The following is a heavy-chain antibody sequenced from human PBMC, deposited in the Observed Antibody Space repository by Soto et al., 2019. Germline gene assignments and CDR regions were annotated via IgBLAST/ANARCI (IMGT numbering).Heavy chain of an antibody. CDR3: AHRLCDSSCYWDVGYFDY. CDR1: GFSLSTSGVG. V-gene: IGHV2-5*02. CDR2: IYWDDDK. J-gene: IGHJ4*02. D-gene: IGHD3-22*01. Sequence: QITLKESGPTLVKPTQTLTLTCTFSGFSLSTSGVGVGWIRQPPGKALECLALIYWDDDKRYSPSLKSSLTLNKDTAKNQVILTMPNMDPVDTATYFCAHRLCDSSCYWDVGYFDYWGRGTLVTVSS.